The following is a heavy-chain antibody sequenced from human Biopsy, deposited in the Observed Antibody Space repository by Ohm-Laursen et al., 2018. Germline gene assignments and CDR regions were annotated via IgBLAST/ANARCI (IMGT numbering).Heavy chain of an antibody. J-gene: IGHJ3*02. CDR3: ARGTGRYYVYGAFDI. CDR2: VYYTGST. Sequence: TLSLTCTVSGDSISSYYWSWIRQPPGKGLQWIGYVYYTGSTDYNPSLQSRVTMSVDTSKNQFSLNLRSVTAADTAVYYCARGTGRYYVYGAFDIWGQGTVVTVSS. V-gene: IGHV4-59*12. D-gene: IGHD1-26*01. CDR1: GDSISSYY.